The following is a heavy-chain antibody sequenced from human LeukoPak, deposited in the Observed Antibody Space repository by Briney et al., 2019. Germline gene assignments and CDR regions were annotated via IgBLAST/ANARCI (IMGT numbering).Heavy chain of an antibody. CDR1: GGSFSGYY. D-gene: IGHD5-24*01. V-gene: IGHV4-34*01. Sequence: PSETLSLTCAVYGGSFSGYYWSWIRQPPGKGQEWIGEINHSGSTNYNPSLKSRVTISVDTSKDQFSLKLSSVTAADTAVYYCARGLESSLYGMDVWGQGTTVTVSS. J-gene: IGHJ6*02. CDR2: INHSGST. CDR3: ARGLESSLYGMDV.